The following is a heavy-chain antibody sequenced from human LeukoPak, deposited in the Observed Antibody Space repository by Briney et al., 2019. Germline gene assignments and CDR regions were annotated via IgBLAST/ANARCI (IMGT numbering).Heavy chain of an antibody. CDR2: IYYSGST. J-gene: IGHJ5*02. CDR1: GASLITYY. D-gene: IGHD6-13*01. V-gene: IGHV4-39*01. Sequence: PSETLSLTCTVSGASLITYYWSWIRQPPGKGLEWIGSIYYSGSTYYNPSLQSRFTISVDTSKYQFSLKLSSVTAADTAVYYCARFSVAAAGTGWFDPWGQGTLVTVSA. CDR3: ARFSVAAAGTGWFDP.